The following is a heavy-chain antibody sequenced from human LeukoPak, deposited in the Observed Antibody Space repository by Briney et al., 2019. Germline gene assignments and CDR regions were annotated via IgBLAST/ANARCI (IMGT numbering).Heavy chain of an antibody. V-gene: IGHV4-34*01. Sequence: SETLSLTCADYGGSFSGYYWSWIRQPPGKGLEWIGEIYHSGSTNYNPSLKSRVTISVDMSKNQLTLKLSSVTAADTAMYYCARGRYYYGMDVWGQGTTVTVSS. CDR3: ARGRYYYGMDV. CDR2: IYHSGST. CDR1: GGSFSGYY. J-gene: IGHJ6*02.